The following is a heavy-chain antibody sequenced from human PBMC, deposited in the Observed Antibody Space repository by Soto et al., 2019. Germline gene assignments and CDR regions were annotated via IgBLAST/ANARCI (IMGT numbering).Heavy chain of an antibody. CDR2: ISYDGSNK. V-gene: IGHV3-30-3*01. D-gene: IGHD2-2*01. Sequence: GGSLRLSCAASGFTFSSYAMHWVRQAPGKGLEWVAVISYDGSNKYYADSVKGRFTISRDNSKNTLYLQMNSLRAEDTAVYYCARDLPIMGGIVVVTEPPDYWGQGTLVTVSS. J-gene: IGHJ4*02. CDR1: GFTFSSYA. CDR3: ARDLPIMGGIVVVTEPPDY.